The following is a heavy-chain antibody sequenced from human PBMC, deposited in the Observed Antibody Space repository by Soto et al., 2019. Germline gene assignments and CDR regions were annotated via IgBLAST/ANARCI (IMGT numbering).Heavy chain of an antibody. J-gene: IGHJ3*02. D-gene: IGHD3-10*01. CDR3: ARGASSGHHDGSGSWGSFDI. CDR1: GGSFSGYY. Sequence: QVQLQQWGAGLLKPSETLSLTCAVYGGSFSGYYWSWIRQPPGKGLEWIGEINHSGSTNYNPSLKSRVTISVDTSKNQFSLKLSAVTAADTAVYYCARGASSGHHDGSGSWGSFDIWGQGTMVTVSS. V-gene: IGHV4-34*01. CDR2: INHSGST.